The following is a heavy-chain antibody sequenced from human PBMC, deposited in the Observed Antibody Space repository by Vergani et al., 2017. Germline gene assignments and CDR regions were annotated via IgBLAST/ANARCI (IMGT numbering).Heavy chain of an antibody. CDR2: INHSGST. D-gene: IGHD3-10*01. CDR3: ARSRRNCYYGSVSYYIVVLQGTLFDP. V-gene: IGHV4-34*01. J-gene: IGHJ5*02. Sequence: QVQLQQWGAGLLKPSETLSLTCAVYGGSFSGYYWSWIRQPPGKGLEWIGEINHSGSTNYNPSLKSRVTISVDTSKNQFSLKLSSVTAADTAVYYWARSRRNCYYGSVSYYIVVLQGTLFDPWGQGTLVTVSS. CDR1: GGSFSGYY.